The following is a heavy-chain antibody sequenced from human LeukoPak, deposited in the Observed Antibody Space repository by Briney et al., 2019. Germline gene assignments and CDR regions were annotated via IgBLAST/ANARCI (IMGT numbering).Heavy chain of an antibody. D-gene: IGHD3-22*01. CDR3: ARAPPPYYYDSSGYYPFDY. J-gene: IGHJ4*02. CDR1: GFTFSSYS. Sequence: PGGSLRLSCAASGFTFSSYSMNWVRQAPGKGLEWVSSISSSSSYIYYADSVKGRFTISRDNAKNSLYLQMNSLRAEDTAVYYCARAPPPYYYDSSGYYPFDYWGQGTLVTVSS. CDR2: ISSSSSYI. V-gene: IGHV3-21*04.